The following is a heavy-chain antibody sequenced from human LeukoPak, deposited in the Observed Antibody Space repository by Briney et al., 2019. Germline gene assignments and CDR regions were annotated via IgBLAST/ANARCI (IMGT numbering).Heavy chain of an antibody. CDR3: AVALEYSSSSGAFDI. V-gene: IGHV4-61*02. J-gene: IGHJ3*02. Sequence: SETLSLTCTVSGGSISSGSYYWSWIRQPAGKGLEWIGRIYTSGSTNYNPSLKSRVTISVDTSKNRFSLKLSSVTAADTAVYYCAVALEYSSSSGAFDIWGQGTMVTVSS. D-gene: IGHD6-6*01. CDR2: IYTSGST. CDR1: GGSISSGSYY.